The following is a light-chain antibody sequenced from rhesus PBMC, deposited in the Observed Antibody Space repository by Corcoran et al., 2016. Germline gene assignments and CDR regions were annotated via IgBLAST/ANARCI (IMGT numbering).Light chain of an antibody. CDR1: QGISKY. Sequence: DIQMTQSPSSLSASVGDTVTITCQASQGISKYLAWYQQKPGKAPKLLMYDASTLQNGVPSRVRGSGSGTEFTLTISSLQPEDFATYYCQQHNSYPFTFGPGTKLDIK. CDR3: QQHNSYPFT. J-gene: IGKJ3*01. CDR2: DAS. V-gene: IGKV1-25*01.